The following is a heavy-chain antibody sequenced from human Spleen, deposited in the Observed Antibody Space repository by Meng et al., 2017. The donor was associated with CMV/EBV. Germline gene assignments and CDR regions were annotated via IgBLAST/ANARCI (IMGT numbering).Heavy chain of an antibody. CDR2: IFYSGST. D-gene: IGHD6-19*01. Sequence: GSMCLSSAVDAGSFSSYYRSWIRQPPGRGLEWIGYIFYSGSTNYNPSLKSRVTISVDTSKNQFSLKLSSVTSADTAVYYCVRLKGGYSSGWYVDDWGQGTLVTVSS. V-gene: IGHV4-59*01. CDR1: AGSFSSYY. J-gene: IGHJ4*02. CDR3: VRLKGGYSSGWYVDD.